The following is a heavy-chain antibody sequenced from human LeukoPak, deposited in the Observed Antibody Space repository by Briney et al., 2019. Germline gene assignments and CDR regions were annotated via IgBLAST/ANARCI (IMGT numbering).Heavy chain of an antibody. V-gene: IGHV4-4*07. D-gene: IGHD3-3*01. Sequence: SETLSLICTVSGGSINSFYWTWIRQPAGKGLEWIGRIYSSGSTNFNPSLKSRVTMSVDTSRNQFSLKLSSVTAPDTAVYYCARSSTIFGHSDYWGQGTLVAVSS. CDR3: ARSSTIFGHSDY. J-gene: IGHJ4*02. CDR2: IYSSGST. CDR1: GGSINSFY.